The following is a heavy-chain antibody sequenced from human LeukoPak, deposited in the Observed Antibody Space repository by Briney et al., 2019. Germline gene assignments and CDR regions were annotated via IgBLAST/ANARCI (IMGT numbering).Heavy chain of an antibody. D-gene: IGHD6-19*01. V-gene: IGHV3-48*02. CDR2: ISSSSSTI. CDR1: GFTFSSYN. CDR3: ARSGSSGWYPHGYYYYYMDV. Sequence: PEGSLRLSCAASGFTFSSYNMNWVRQAPGKGLEWVSHISSSSSTIYYADSVKGRFTISRDNAKNSLYLQMNSLRDEDTAVYYCARSGSSGWYPHGYYYYYMDVWGKGTTVTVSS. J-gene: IGHJ6*03.